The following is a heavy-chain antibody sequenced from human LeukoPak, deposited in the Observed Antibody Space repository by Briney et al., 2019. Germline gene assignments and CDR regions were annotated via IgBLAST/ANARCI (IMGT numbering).Heavy chain of an antibody. J-gene: IGHJ4*02. CDR3: AKASNSYSSLDY. V-gene: IGHV3-23*01. D-gene: IGHD6-13*01. CDR2: ISGSGGST. Sequence: GGSLRLSCAASGFTFSSYAMSWVRQAPGKGLEWVSAISGSGGSTYYADSVKGRFTISRDNPKNTLYLQMNSLRAEDTAVYYCAKASNSYSSLDYWGQGTLVTVSS. CDR1: GFTFSSYA.